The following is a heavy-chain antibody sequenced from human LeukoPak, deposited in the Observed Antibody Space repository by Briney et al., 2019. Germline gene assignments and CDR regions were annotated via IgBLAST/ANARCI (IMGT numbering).Heavy chain of an antibody. J-gene: IGHJ4*02. CDR2: IHSRGSM. Sequence: PSETLSLTCTVSGGSISSSYWPWIRRPAGRDLECIGRIHSRGSMNHNPSLKSRVTMSVATSNNQFSLKLSSVTAADTAVYYCARETEVSGGRSWDFWGQGTLVTVSS. CDR3: ARETEVSGGRSWDF. D-gene: IGHD6-19*01. CDR1: GGSISSSY. V-gene: IGHV4-4*07.